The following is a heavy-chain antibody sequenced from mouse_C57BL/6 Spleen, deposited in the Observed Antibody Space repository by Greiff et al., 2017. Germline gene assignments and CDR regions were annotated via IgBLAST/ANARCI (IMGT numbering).Heavy chain of an antibody. CDR2: IYPGSGNT. J-gene: IGHJ3*01. CDR3: ARDGLAWFAY. CDR1: GYTFTDYY. V-gene: IGHV1-76*01. D-gene: IGHD3-1*01. Sequence: VQLQQSGAELVRPGASVKLSCKASGYTFTDYYINWVKQRPGQGLEWIARIYPGSGNTYYNEKFKGKATLTAEKSSSTAYMQLSSLTSEDSAVYFCARDGLAWFAYWGQGTLVTVSA.